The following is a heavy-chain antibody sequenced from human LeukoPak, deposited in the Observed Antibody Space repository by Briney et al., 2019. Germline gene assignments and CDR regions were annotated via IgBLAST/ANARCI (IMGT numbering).Heavy chain of an antibody. CDR2: IYPGDSDT. J-gene: IGHJ6*02. Sequence: KVGESLKISCKGSGYSFTSYWIGWVRQMPGKGLEWMGIIYPGDSDTRYTPSFQGQVTISADKSINTAYLQWSSLKASDSAMYYCARQGCSAGSCYSSRYYYYGMDVWGQGTTVTVSS. CDR1: GYSFTSYW. CDR3: ARQGCSAGSCYSSRYYYYGMDV. D-gene: IGHD2-15*01. V-gene: IGHV5-51*01.